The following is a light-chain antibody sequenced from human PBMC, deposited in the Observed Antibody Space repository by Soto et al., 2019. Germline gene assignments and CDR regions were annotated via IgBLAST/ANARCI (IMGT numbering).Light chain of an antibody. CDR2: DTS. J-gene: IGKJ2*01. CDR3: QQRSNWQYT. V-gene: IGKV3-11*01. Sequence: ELVLTQSPATLSLSPGERATLSCRASKSVSGYSAWYQQKPGQAPRLLIYDTSNRATGIPARFSGSGSGTDFTLTISGLEPEDFAVYYCQQRSNWQYTFGLGTRLEIK. CDR1: KSVSGY.